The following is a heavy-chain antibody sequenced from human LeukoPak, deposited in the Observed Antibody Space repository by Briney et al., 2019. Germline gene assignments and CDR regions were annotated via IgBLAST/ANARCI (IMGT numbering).Heavy chain of an antibody. Sequence: SQTLSLTCAISRASLSRNKAAGVGIRQSPSRGLEWLGRTYYRSKWYNDFALSVESRITINPDTSKNQFVLQLNSVTPEDTAVYFWAREAFDCYSTYYLYYCTYICGAGKTVTVSS. D-gene: IGHD2-21*02. V-gene: IGHV6-1*01. CDR1: RASLSRNKAA. J-gene: IGHJ6*04. CDR2: TYYRSKWYN. CDR3: AREAFDCYSTYYLYYCTYI.